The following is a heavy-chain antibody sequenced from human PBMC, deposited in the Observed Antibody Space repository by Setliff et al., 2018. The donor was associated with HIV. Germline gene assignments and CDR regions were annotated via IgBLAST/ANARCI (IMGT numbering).Heavy chain of an antibody. J-gene: IGHJ6*03. CDR3: ARDRETTLIPGYYYYMDV. CDR2: INPNSGGA. CDR1: GYTFTGYY. Sequence: ASVKVSCKASGYTFTGYYMHWVRQAPGQGLGWMGWINPNSGGANYAQKFQGRVTMTRDTSISTAYMELSRLTYDDTAVYYCARDRETTLIPGYYYYMDVWGKGTTVTVSS. D-gene: IGHD4-4*01. V-gene: IGHV1-2*02.